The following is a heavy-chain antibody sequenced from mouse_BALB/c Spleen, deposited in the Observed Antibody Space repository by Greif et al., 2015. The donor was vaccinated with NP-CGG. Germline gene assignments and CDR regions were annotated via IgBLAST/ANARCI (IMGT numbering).Heavy chain of an antibody. J-gene: IGHJ3*01. V-gene: IGHV5-9-1*01. D-gene: IGHD2-1*01. CDR1: GFTFSSYA. CDR3: ARRGNSFAY. CDR2: ISSGGSYT. Sequence: EVKLVESGGGLVKPGGSLKLSCAASGFTFSSYAMSWVRQTPEKRLEWVATISSGGSYTYYPDSVKGRFTISRDNAKNTLYLQMSSLGSEDTAMYYCARRGNSFAYWGQGTLVTVSA.